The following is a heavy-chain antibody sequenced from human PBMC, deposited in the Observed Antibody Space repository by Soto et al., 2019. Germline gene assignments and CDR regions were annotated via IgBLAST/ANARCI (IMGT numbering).Heavy chain of an antibody. Sequence: EVQLLESGGGLVQPGGSLRLSCAASGLTFSSYGMTWVRQAPGKGLEWVSAISGSGDTYNVDSLKGRFTISRDNSKSNVFLQMNRLRDEDTAVYYCATYGGDSGGFEYFKYWGQGTLVTVSS. CDR2: ISGSGDT. D-gene: IGHD2-21*02. J-gene: IGHJ1*01. CDR1: GLTFSSYG. V-gene: IGHV3-23*01. CDR3: ATYGGDSGGFEYFKY.